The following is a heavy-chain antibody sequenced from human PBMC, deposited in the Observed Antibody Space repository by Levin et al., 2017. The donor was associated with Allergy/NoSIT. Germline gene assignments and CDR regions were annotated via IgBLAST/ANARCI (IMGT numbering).Heavy chain of an antibody. CDR2: ISYDGSNK. Sequence: PGGSLRLSCAASGFTFSSYGMHWVRQAPGKGLEWVAVISYDGSNKYYADSVKGRFTISRDNSKNTLYLQMNSLRAEDTAVYYCAKSGVVPAATAAYFDYWGQGTLVTVSS. V-gene: IGHV3-30*18. CDR1: GFTFSSYG. J-gene: IGHJ4*02. CDR3: AKSGVVPAATAAYFDY. D-gene: IGHD2-2*01.